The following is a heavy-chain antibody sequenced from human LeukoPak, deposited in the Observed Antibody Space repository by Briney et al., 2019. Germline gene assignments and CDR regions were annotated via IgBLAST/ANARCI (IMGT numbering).Heavy chain of an antibody. J-gene: IGHJ4*02. CDR1: GFTFDDYA. V-gene: IGHV3-9*01. CDR3: AKGSYGDYVVGCFDY. CDR2: ISWNSGSI. D-gene: IGHD4-17*01. Sequence: GRSLRLSGAASGFTFDDYAMHWVRQAPGKGLEWVSGISWNSGSIGYADSVKGRFTISRDNAKNSLYLQMNSLRAEDTALYYCAKGSYGDYVVGCFDYWGQGTLVTVPS.